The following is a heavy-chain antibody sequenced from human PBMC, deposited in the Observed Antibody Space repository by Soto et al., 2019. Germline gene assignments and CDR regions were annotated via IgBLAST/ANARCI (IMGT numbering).Heavy chain of an antibody. CDR1: GTSISSTFW. CDR2: VYHTGTT. V-gene: IGHV4-4*02. J-gene: IGHJ6*02. D-gene: IGHD5-12*01. Sequence: SETLSLTCAVSGTSISSTFWWTWVRQPPGKGLEWIGEVYHTGTTKYNPSLKNRVTISVDKSNNQFSLELRAVTAADTAVYYCARERGYSGYDQYYYYGMDVWGQGTTVT. CDR3: ARERGYSGYDQYYYYGMDV.